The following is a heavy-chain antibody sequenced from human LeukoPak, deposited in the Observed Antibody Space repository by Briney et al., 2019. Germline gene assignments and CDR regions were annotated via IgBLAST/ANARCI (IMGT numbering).Heavy chain of an antibody. CDR3: ARVSLSSSWYNWFDP. D-gene: IGHD6-13*01. J-gene: IGHJ5*02. Sequence: SVKVSCKASGGTFSSYAISWVRQAPGQGLEWMGRIIPILGIANYAQKFQGRVTITADKSTSTAYMELSSLRSEDTAVYYCARVSLSSSWYNWFDPWGQGTLVTVSS. CDR2: IIPILGIA. V-gene: IGHV1-69*04. CDR1: GGTFSSYA.